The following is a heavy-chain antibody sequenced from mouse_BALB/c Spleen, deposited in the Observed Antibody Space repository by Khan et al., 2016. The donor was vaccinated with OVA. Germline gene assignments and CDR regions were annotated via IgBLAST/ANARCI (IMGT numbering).Heavy chain of an antibody. CDR3: ARDGNDRDY. CDR2: IYYSGSI. D-gene: IGHD2-1*01. J-gene: IGHJ4*01. CDR1: GYSITSGYS. V-gene: IGHV3-1*02. Sequence: EVQLQESGPDLVKPSQSLSLTCTVTGYSITSGYSWHWIRQFPGNKLEWMAYIYYSGSINYNHSLKSRISIPRDTSKNQFFLQLNSVTNEDTATYYCARDGNDRDYWGQGTSVTVSS.